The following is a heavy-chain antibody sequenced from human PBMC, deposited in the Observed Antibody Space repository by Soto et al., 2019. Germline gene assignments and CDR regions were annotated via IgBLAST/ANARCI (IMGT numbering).Heavy chain of an antibody. D-gene: IGHD4-17*01. CDR1: GYTFTGYY. V-gene: IGHV1-2*04. CDR3: ARGPTVNYYYYYMDV. CDR2: INPNSGGT. J-gene: IGHJ6*03. Sequence: ASVKVSCKASGYTFTGYYMHWVRQAPGQGLEWMGWINPNSGGTNYAQKFQGWVTMTRDTSISTAYMELSRLRSDDTAVYYCARGPTVNYYYYYMDVWGKGTTVTVSS.